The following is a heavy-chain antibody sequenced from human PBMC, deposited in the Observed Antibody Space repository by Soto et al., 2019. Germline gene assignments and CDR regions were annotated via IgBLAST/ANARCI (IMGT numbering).Heavy chain of an antibody. V-gene: IGHV1-18*01. CDR2: INTYNGNT. CDR1: GYPFISYG. CDR3: ARAGIGYDSSGYYY. Sequence: QVQLVQSGAEVKKPGASVKVSCKASGYPFISYGITWVRQAPGQGLEWMGWINTYNGNTNYAQRFQGRVTMTTDTSTSTAYLQVRSLRSDDTAVYYCARAGIGYDSSGYYYWGQGTLVTVYS. J-gene: IGHJ4*02. D-gene: IGHD3-22*01.